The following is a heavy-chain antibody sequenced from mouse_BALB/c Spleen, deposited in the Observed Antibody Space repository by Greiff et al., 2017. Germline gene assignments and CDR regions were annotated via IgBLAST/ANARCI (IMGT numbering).Heavy chain of an antibody. CDR2: ILPGSGST. J-gene: IGHJ3*01. CDR3: AREGWGAY. CDR1: GYTFSSYW. D-gene: IGHD2-3*01. V-gene: IGHV1-9*01. Sequence: VQLQESGAELMKPGASVKISCKATGYTFSSYWIEWVKQRPGHGLEWIGEILPGSGSTNNNEKFKGKATFTADTSSNTAYMQLSSLTSEDSAVYYCAREGWGAYWGQGTLVTVSA.